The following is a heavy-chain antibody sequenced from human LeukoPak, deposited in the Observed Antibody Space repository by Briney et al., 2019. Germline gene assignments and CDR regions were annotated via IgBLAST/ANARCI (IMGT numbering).Heavy chain of an antibody. J-gene: IGHJ4*02. V-gene: IGHV3-30*02. CDR2: IRYDGSNK. CDR1: GFTFSSYG. D-gene: IGHD2-15*01. CDR3: AKDPHCSGGSCYDY. Sequence: PGGSLRLSCAASGFTFSSYGMHGVPQAPGKGLEWVAFIRYDGSNKYYADSVKGRFTISRDNSKNTLYLQMTSLRAEDTAVYYCAKDPHCSGGSCYDYWGQGTLVTVSS.